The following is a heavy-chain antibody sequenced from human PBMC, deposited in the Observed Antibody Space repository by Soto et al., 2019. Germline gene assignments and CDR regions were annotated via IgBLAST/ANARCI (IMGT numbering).Heavy chain of an antibody. J-gene: IGHJ4*02. D-gene: IGHD6-19*01. Sequence: VASVKVSCKASGGTFSSYAISWVRQAPGQGLEWMGGIIPIFGTANYAQKFQGRVTITADESTSTAYMELSSLRSEDTAVYYCARSWGNEQWLVERGYYFDYWGQGTLVTVSS. CDR1: GGTFSSYA. CDR3: ARSWGNEQWLVERGYYFDY. CDR2: IIPIFGTA. V-gene: IGHV1-69*13.